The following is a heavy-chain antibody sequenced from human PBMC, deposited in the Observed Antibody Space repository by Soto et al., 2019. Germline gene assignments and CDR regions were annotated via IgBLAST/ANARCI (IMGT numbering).Heavy chain of an antibody. D-gene: IGHD3-22*01. CDR2: IYYSGST. CDR1: GCSISSGGYY. CDR3: ARLAYYDSRSYFDY. J-gene: IGHJ4*02. Sequence: SDTLSLTCTVSGCSISSGGYYWSCIRQHPGKGLEWIGYIYYSGSTNYNPSLKSRVTISVDTSKNQFSLKLSSVTAADTAVYYCARLAYYDSRSYFDYWGQGTLVTVSS. V-gene: IGHV4-31*03.